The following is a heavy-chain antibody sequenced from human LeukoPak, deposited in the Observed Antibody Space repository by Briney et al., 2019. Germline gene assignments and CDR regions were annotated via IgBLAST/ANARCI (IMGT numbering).Heavy chain of an antibody. Sequence: SETLSLTCTVSGGSISSSSYYWGWIRQPPGKGLEWIGSIYYSGSTYYNPSLKSRVTISVDTSKNQFSLKLSSVTAADTAVYYCARVHSQYYDFWSGYPDAFDIWGQGTMVTVSS. CDR2: IYYSGST. CDR3: ARVHSQYYDFWSGYPDAFDI. CDR1: GGSISSSSYY. J-gene: IGHJ3*02. V-gene: IGHV4-39*07. D-gene: IGHD3-3*01.